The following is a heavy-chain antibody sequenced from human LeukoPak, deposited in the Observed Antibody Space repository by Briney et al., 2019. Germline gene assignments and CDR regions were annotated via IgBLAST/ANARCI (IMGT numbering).Heavy chain of an antibody. Sequence: SETLSLTCTVSGGSISSGGYYWSWIRQPPGKGLESIGYIYHSGSTYYNPSLKSRVTISVDRSKNQFSLKLSSVTAADTAVYYCARVGVAARLHAFDIWGQGTMVTVSS. J-gene: IGHJ3*02. D-gene: IGHD6-6*01. CDR3: ARVGVAARLHAFDI. CDR1: GGSISSGGYY. V-gene: IGHV4-30-2*01. CDR2: IYHSGST.